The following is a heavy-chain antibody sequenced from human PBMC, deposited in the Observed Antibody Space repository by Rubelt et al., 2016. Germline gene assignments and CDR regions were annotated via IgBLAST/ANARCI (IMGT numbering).Heavy chain of an antibody. CDR2: ISSSGSTI. CDR3: ARDRRVYYYYYGMDV. Sequence: EVQLVESGGGLVQPGGSLRLSCAASGFTFSSYEMNWVRQAPGKGLEWVSYISSSGSTIYYADPVKGRFTISRDNAKNSLYLQMNSLRAEDTAVYDCARDRRVYYYYYGMDVWGQGTTVIVSS. D-gene: IGHD2/OR15-2a*01. CDR1: GFTFSSYE. V-gene: IGHV3-48*03. J-gene: IGHJ6*02.